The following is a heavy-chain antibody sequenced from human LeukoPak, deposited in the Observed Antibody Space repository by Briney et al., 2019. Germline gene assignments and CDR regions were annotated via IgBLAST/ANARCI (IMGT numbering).Heavy chain of an antibody. D-gene: IGHD3-10*01. J-gene: IGHJ4*02. V-gene: IGHV3-30*03. CDR2: ISYDGDNK. Sequence: GRSLRLSCAASGLTFSNYGMHWVRQAPGKGLEWVAVISYDGDNKYYADSVKGRFTISRDNSKKKLYLQMSSLRAEDTAVYYCARDISMVRGRIDYWGQGTLVTVSS. CDR3: ARDISMVRGRIDY. CDR1: GLTFSNYG.